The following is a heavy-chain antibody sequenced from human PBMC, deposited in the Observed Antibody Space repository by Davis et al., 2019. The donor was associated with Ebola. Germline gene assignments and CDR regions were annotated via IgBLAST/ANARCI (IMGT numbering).Heavy chain of an antibody. D-gene: IGHD1-26*01. Sequence: MPSETLSLTCTVSGGSISSYYWTWIRQPPGKGLEWIGEINHSGSTKYSPSLNSRVTISVDTSKNQFSLKLTSVTAADTAIYYCARRYSGRYSYHYGMDVWGKGTTVTVSS. J-gene: IGHJ6*04. CDR1: GGSISSYY. CDR3: ARRYSGRYSYHYGMDV. CDR2: INHSGST. V-gene: IGHV4-34*01.